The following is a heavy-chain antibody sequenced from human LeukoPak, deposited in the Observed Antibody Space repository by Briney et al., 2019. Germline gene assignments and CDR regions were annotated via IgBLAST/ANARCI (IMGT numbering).Heavy chain of an antibody. Sequence: PGGSLRLSCAASGFTFDDYAMHWVRQAPGKGLEWVAVISYDGSNKCYADSVKGRFTISRDNSKNTLYLQMNSLRAEDTAVYYCARVTEDYVWGSYLSLLYWGQGTLVTVSS. CDR1: GFTFDDYA. D-gene: IGHD3-16*01. V-gene: IGHV3-30-3*01. CDR2: ISYDGSNK. CDR3: ARVTEDYVWGSYLSLLY. J-gene: IGHJ4*02.